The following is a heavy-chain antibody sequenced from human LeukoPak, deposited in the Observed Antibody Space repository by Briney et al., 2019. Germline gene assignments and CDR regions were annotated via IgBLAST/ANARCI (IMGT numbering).Heavy chain of an antibody. CDR2: IYTSGST. J-gene: IGHJ5*02. V-gene: IGHV4-61*02. CDR1: GGSISSGSYY. CDR3: ARERSPGYSSSLNWFDP. D-gene: IGHD6-13*01. Sequence: PSETLSLTCTVSGGSISSGSYYWSWIRQPAGKGLEWIGRIYTSGSTNYNPSLKSRVTISVDTSKNQFSLKLSSVTAADTAVYYCARERSPGYSSSLNWFDPWGRGTLVTVSS.